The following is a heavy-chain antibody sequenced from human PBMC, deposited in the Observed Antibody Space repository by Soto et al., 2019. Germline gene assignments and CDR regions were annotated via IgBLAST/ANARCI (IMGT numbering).Heavy chain of an antibody. CDR1: GFTFSSYA. D-gene: IGHD4-17*01. V-gene: IGHV3-30-3*01. CDR2: ISYDGSNK. J-gene: IGHJ4*02. Sequence: QVQLVESGGGVVQPGRSLRLSCAASGFTFSSYAMHWVRQAPGKGLEWVAVISYDGSNKYYADSVKGRFTISRDNSKNTLYLQMNGLRAEDTAVYYCVKGMTTVTSTFDYWGQGTLVTVSS. CDR3: VKGMTTVTSTFDY.